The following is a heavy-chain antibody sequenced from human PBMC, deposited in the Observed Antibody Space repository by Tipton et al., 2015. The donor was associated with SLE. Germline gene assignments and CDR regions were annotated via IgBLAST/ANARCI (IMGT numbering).Heavy chain of an antibody. CDR1: GGSMGSYC. CDR3: ARTSGNFPFDY. Sequence: LRLSCTVSGGSMGSYCWSWIRQFPGKGLEWIAFICYNGVSNYNPSLRSRVTISLDTSKNQFSLKLTSVTAADTAVYYCARTSGNFPFDYWGQGNLVTVSS. D-gene: IGHD1-26*01. J-gene: IGHJ4*02. V-gene: IGHV4-59*08. CDR2: ICYNGVS.